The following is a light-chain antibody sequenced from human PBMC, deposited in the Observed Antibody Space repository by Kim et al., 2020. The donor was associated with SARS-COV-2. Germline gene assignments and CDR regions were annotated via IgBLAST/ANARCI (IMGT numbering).Light chain of an antibody. J-gene: IGKJ4*01. CDR1: QDIGNY. CDR2: DAS. Sequence: SASVGDRVTITCQASQDIGNYLSWFQQKPGRAPSLLIFDASNLQTGVPSRFSGSGSGTDFTFTISSLQPEDIATYYCQQYDYLPRTFGGGTKVEI. CDR3: QQYDYLPRT. V-gene: IGKV1-33*01.